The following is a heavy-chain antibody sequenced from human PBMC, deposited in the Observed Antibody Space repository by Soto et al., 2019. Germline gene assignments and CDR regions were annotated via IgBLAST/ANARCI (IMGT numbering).Heavy chain of an antibody. Sequence: QVQLVESGGGVVQPGRSLRLSCAASGFTFSNYGMHWVRQAPGKGLEWVAVISYDENNKYYADSVKGRFTISRDNSKNRLYRQMNSLRAEDTAVYYCAKHDRQWLRIIGYWGQGTLVTVSS. CDR3: AKHDRQWLRIIGY. V-gene: IGHV3-30*18. CDR2: ISYDENNK. J-gene: IGHJ4*01. D-gene: IGHD6-19*01. CDR1: GFTFSNYG.